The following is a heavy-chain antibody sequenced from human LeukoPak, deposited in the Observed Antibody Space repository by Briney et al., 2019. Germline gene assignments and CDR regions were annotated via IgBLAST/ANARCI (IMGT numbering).Heavy chain of an antibody. CDR3: ARGHGGWFGFGESKSFDP. CDR1: GGSISSGTYY. D-gene: IGHD3-10*01. CDR2: IYYTGNS. J-gene: IGHJ5*02. Sequence: PSQTLSLTCTVSGGSISSGTYYWNWIRQPAGKGLEWIGRIYYTGNSGYNPSLKSRVIMSVDTSKNLFSLRLNSVTAADSAMYYCARGHGGWFGFGESKSFDPWGQGTLVTVSS. V-gene: IGHV4-61*02.